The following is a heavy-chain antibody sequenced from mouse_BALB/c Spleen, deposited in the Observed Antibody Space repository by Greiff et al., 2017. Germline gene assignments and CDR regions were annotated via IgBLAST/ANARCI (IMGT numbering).Heavy chain of an antibody. Sequence: EVKLMESGGGLVQPGGSLKLSCAASGFDFSRYWMSWVRQAPGKGLEWIGEINPDSSTINYTPSLKDKFIISRDNAKNTLYLQMSKVRSEDTALYYCARDYGLFDYWGQGTTLTVSS. CDR1: GFDFSRYW. D-gene: IGHD1-1*02. CDR3: ARDYGLFDY. V-gene: IGHV4-1*02. J-gene: IGHJ2*01. CDR2: INPDSSTI.